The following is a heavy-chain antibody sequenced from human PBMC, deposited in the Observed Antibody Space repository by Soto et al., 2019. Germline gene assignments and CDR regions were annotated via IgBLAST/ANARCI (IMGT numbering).Heavy chain of an antibody. D-gene: IGHD3-10*01. J-gene: IGHJ4*02. V-gene: IGHV3-48*02. CDR1: GFTFSSYS. CDR2: ISSSSSTI. CDR3: ARDTYYYGSGSYSF. Sequence: GGSLRLSCAASGFTFSSYSMNWVRQAPGKGLEWVSYISSSSSTIYYADSVKGRITISRDNAKNSLYLQMNSLRDEDTVVYYCARDTYYYGSGSYSFWGQGTLVTVSS.